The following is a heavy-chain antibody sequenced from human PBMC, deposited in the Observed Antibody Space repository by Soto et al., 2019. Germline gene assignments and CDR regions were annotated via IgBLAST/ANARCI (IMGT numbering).Heavy chain of an antibody. J-gene: IGHJ6*02. CDR1: GFTFSSYA. CDR3: ARRIPFGYGMDV. Sequence: EVQLVESGGGLVQPGGSLRLSCAASGFTFSSYAMHWVRQAPGKGLDYVSGITSNGGNTDYASSVKGRFTISRDNSKNTLYLQMGSLRAEDMAVYYCARRIPFGYGMDVWGQGTTVTVSS. CDR2: ITSNGGNT. D-gene: IGHD2-21*01. V-gene: IGHV3-64*01.